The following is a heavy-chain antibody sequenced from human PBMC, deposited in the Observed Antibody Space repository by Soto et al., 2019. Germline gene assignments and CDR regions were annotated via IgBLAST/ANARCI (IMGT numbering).Heavy chain of an antibody. D-gene: IGHD2-21*01. V-gene: IGHV1-46*01. CDR3: ARSLLQGDF. CDR2: INPNGGST. J-gene: IGHJ4*02. Sequence: QVQLVQSGAEVKKPGASVKVSCKASGYIFIHYYIHWVQQAPGQGLEWMAIINPNGGSTKYAQKFQGRVTVTSDTSTSTVSMELNSLGSDDTAVYFCARSLLQGDFWGQGTLVTVSS. CDR1: GYIFIHYY.